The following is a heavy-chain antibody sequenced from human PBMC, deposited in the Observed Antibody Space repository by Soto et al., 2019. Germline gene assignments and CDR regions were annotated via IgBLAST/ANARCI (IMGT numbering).Heavy chain of an antibody. CDR3: AKGYYYDSSGYLDY. CDR2: ISAGGGRT. J-gene: IGHJ4*02. D-gene: IGHD3-22*01. V-gene: IGHV3-23*01. CDR1: GFTFSNYA. Sequence: PGGSLRLSCAASGFTFSNYAMSWVRQAPGKGPEWVSSISAGGGRTYYADSVKGRLTISRDNPKNTLYLQMNSLRAEDTAVYYCAKGYYYDSSGYLDYWGQGTLVTVSS.